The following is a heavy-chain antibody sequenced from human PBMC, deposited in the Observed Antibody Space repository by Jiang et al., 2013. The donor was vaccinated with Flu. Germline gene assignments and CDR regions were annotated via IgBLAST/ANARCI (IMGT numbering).Heavy chain of an antibody. CDR1: GFTFSSYS. J-gene: IGHJ4*02. CDR2: ISSSSLYT. V-gene: IGHV3-21*01. D-gene: IGHD3-16*02. Sequence: VQLVESGGGLVKPGGSLRLSCAASGFTFSSYSMNWVRQAPGKGLEWVSSISSSSLYTYYADSMQGRFTISRDNAKNSLFLQMNSLRAEDTAVYFCARGGSFGGVVEALLWGQGTLVTVSS. CDR3: ARGGSFGGVVEALL.